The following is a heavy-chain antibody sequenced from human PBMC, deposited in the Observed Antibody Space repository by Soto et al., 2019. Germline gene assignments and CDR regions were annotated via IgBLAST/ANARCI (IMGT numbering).Heavy chain of an antibody. D-gene: IGHD3-10*01. CDR1: GYSISAYY. V-gene: IGHV1-2*02. CDR2: IDPKNGGT. CDR3: GRDDYGIFPY. Sequence: QVQLVQSGTEVKKPGASVKVSCQASGYSISAYYIHWVRQAPGQGLEWMGWIDPKNGGTVSAQKFQGRLTMTRDTSISTVYMDPSGLTSDDTALYYCGRDDYGIFPYWGQGSLVTVSS. J-gene: IGHJ4*02.